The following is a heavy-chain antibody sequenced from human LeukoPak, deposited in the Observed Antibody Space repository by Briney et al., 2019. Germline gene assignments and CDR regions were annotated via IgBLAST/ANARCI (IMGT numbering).Heavy chain of an antibody. CDR3: ARHDPVYWYFDV. CDR2: IYYSGST. V-gene: IGHV4-39*01. CDR1: GASISSSSYY. J-gene: IGHJ2*01. Sequence: SETLSLTCTVSGASISSSSYYWGWIRQRPGKGLEWIGSIYYSGSTYYNPSLKSRVTISVDTSKNQFSLKLSSVTAADTAVYYCARHDPVYWYFDVWGRGTLVTVSS.